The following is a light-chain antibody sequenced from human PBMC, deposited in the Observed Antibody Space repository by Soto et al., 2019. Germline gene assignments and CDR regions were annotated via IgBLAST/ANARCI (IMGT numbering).Light chain of an antibody. Sequence: QPVLTQPPSASGSPGQSVTISCTGTSSDVGGYNYVSWYQQHPGKAPKLMIYEVSKRPSGVPDRFSGSKSGNTASLTVSGLQAEDEADYYCSSYAGSNNLYVFGTGTNVTVL. V-gene: IGLV2-8*01. CDR3: SSYAGSNNLYV. CDR1: SSDVGGYNY. J-gene: IGLJ1*01. CDR2: EVS.